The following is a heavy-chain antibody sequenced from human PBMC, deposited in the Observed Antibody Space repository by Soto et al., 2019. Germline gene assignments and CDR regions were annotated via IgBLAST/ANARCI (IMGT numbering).Heavy chain of an antibody. J-gene: IGHJ4*02. CDR3: TRRSRGRSCNY. V-gene: IGHV4-39*01. Sequence: QLQLQESGPGLMKPSETLSLTCTVSGGAVYSDGYYWGWIRQSPGKGLEWIGNIYYSGNTYYNPSLKSRVTISIDPSKNQFSLQLTSVTASDTAVYYCTRRSRGRSCNYWVRGSMVTVSS. CDR1: GGAVYSDGYY. D-gene: IGHD2-15*01. CDR2: IYYSGNT.